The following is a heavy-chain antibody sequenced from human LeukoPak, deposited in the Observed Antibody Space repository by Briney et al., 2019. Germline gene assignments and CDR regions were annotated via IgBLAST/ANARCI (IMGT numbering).Heavy chain of an antibody. CDR3: ARDATIFGVVHAFDI. CDR1: GFIFSSYW. J-gene: IGHJ3*02. V-gene: IGHV3-7*01. Sequence: GGSLRLSCAASGFIFSSYWMTWVRQAPGKGLEWVANIKQAGSENSYVDSVKGRFTISRDNAKNSLYLQINSLRAEDTAVYYCARDATIFGVVHAFDIWGQGTMVTVSS. CDR2: IKQAGSEN. D-gene: IGHD3-3*01.